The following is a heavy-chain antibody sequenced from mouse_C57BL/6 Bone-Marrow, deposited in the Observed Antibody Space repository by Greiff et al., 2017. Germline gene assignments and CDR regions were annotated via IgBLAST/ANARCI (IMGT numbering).Heavy chain of an antibody. CDR1: GYTFTSYG. CDR2: IYPRSGNN. Sequence: VQLQQSGAELARPGASVKLSCKASGYTFTSYGISWVKQRTGQGLEWIGEIYPRSGNNYYNEKFKGKATLTADKSSSTAYMELRSLTSEDSAVYFCARGAYGSSPYFDYWGQGTTRTV. V-gene: IGHV1-81*01. J-gene: IGHJ2*01. CDR3: ARGAYGSSPYFDY. D-gene: IGHD1-1*01.